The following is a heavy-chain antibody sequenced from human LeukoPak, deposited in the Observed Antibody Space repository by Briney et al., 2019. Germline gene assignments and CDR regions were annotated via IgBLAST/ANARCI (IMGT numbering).Heavy chain of an antibody. D-gene: IGHD6-13*01. V-gene: IGHV3-53*01. Sequence: GGSLRLSCAASGFTVNNNYMSWVRQAPGKGLEWVSFIYNTGETYYLDSVKGRFTISRDNSKNMLYLQMNSLRADDTAVYYCAREVRRYSSSSEYFQHWGQGTLVTVSS. J-gene: IGHJ1*01. CDR3: AREVRRYSSSSEYFQH. CDR2: IYNTGET. CDR1: GFTVNNNY.